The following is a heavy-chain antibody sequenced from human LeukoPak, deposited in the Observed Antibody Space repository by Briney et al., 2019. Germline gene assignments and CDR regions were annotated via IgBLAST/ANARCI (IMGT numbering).Heavy chain of an antibody. V-gene: IGHV4-59*01. D-gene: IGHD3-22*01. CDR2: IYYSGST. Sequence: SETLSLTCTVSGGSISSYYWSWIRQPPGKGLEWIGYIYYSGSTNYNPSLKSRATISVDTSKNQFSLKLSSVTAADTAVYYCARAQYYYDSSGYFFDYWGQGTLVTVSS. CDR3: ARAQYYYDSSGYFFDY. CDR1: GGSISSYY. J-gene: IGHJ4*02.